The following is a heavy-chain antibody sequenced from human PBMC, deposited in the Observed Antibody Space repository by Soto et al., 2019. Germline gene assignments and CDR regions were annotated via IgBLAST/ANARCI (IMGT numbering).Heavy chain of an antibody. CDR1: GFTFTNAW. J-gene: IGHJ3*02. D-gene: IGHD3-9*01. CDR3: SAPDHTDDWYGNYAFDI. V-gene: IGHV3-15*01. Sequence: EVQLVESGGGLVRPGGSLRLSCTASGFTFTNAWMHWVRQAPGKGLEWIGRLKRKTDGGATDYAAPVKGRFTISRDDSKNTLYLQMNSLKTEDSAVYYCSAPDHTDDWYGNYAFDIWGQGTMVTVSS. CDR2: LKRKTDGGAT.